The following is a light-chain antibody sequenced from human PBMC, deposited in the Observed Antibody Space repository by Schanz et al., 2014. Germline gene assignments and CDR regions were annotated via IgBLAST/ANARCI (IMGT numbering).Light chain of an antibody. CDR2: KAS. V-gene: IGKV1-5*03. Sequence: DIQMTQSPSTLSASVGARVSITCRASHYMSSWLAWYQQKPGKAPKLLIFKASNLGTGVPSRFSGSGSGTEFTLTISSLQPDDFATYYCQQYNSFPLTFGGGTKVEIK. J-gene: IGKJ4*01. CDR1: HYMSSW. CDR3: QQYNSFPLT.